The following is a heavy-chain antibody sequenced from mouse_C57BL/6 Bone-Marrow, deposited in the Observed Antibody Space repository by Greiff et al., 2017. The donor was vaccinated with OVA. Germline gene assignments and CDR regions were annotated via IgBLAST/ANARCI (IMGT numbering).Heavy chain of an antibody. CDR2: ISSGGSYT. D-gene: IGHD2-4*01. CDR3: ARHYYDYLDY. V-gene: IGHV5-6*01. J-gene: IGHJ2*01. Sequence: DVQLVESGGGLVKPGGSLKLSCAASGFTFSSYGMSWVRQTPDKRLEWVATISSGGSYTYYPDSVKGRFTISRDNAKNTLYLQMSSLKSEDTAMYYWARHYYDYLDYWGQGTTLTVSS. CDR1: GFTFSSYG.